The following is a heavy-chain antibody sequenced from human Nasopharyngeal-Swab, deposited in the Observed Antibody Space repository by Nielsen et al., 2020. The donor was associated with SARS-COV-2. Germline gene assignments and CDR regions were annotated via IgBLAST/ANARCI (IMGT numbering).Heavy chain of an antibody. CDR2: ISGSGSST. D-gene: IGHD6-13*01. J-gene: IGHJ6*02. V-gene: IGHV3-23*01. CDR1: GFTFSSYA. Sequence: GGSLRLSCAASGFTFSSYAMSWVRQAPGKGLEWVSAISGSGSSTYYADSVKGRFTISRDNSKNTLYLQMNSLRAEDTAVYYCAKDLRSSSRGGMDVWGQGTTVTVSS. CDR3: AKDLRSSSRGGMDV.